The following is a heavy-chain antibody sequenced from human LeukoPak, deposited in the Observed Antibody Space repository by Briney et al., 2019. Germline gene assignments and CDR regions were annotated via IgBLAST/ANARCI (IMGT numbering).Heavy chain of an antibody. CDR2: IDHSGST. CDR1: GGSFSGYY. CDR3: ARVTANFFDY. D-gene: IGHD1-14*01. V-gene: IGHV4-34*01. Sequence: SETLSLTCAVYGGSFSGYYWSWIRQPPGKGLEWIGEIDHSGSTNYNPSLKSRVTISVDTSKNQFSLKLSSVTAADTAVYYCARVTANFFDYWGQGTLVTVSS. J-gene: IGHJ4*02.